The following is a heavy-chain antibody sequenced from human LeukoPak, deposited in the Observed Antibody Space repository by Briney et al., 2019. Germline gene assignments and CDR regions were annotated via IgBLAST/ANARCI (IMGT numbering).Heavy chain of an antibody. CDR2: TYYRSTWYN. D-gene: IGHD2-2*01. Sequence: SQTLSLTCAISGDSVSSNSVTWDWIRQSPSRGLEWLGRTYYRSTWYNDYAVSVRGRITVNPDTSKNQYSLHLNSVTPEDTAVYYCARRLTQYDCFDPWGQGILVTVSS. CDR3: ARRLTQYDCFDP. CDR1: GDSVSSNSVT. V-gene: IGHV6-1*01. J-gene: IGHJ5*02.